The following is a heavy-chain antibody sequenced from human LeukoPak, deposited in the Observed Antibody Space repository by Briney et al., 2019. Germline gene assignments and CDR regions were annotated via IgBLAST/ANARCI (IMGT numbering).Heavy chain of an antibody. V-gene: IGHV3-23*01. CDR3: ASVIIRLGIDY. CDR2: ISGSGGST. CDR1: GFTFSSYA. Sequence: PGGSLRLSCAASGFTFSSYAMSWVRQAPGKGLEWVSAISGSGGSTSYADSVKGRFTISRDNAKNSLYLQMNSLRAEDTAVYYCASVIIRLGIDYWGQGTLVTVSS. J-gene: IGHJ4*02. D-gene: IGHD3-16*01.